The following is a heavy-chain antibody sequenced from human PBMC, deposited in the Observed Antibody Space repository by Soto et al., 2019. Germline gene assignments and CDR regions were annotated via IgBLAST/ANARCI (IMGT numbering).Heavy chain of an antibody. J-gene: IGHJ4*02. Sequence: GGSLRLSCAASGFTLSSYAMSWVRQAPGKGLEWVSAISGSGGSTYYADSVKGRFTISRDNSKNTLYLQMNSLRAEDTAVYYCATATTVPYGDFDYWGQGTLVTVSS. CDR1: GFTLSSYA. V-gene: IGHV3-23*01. CDR3: ATATTVPYGDFDY. CDR2: ISGSGGST. D-gene: IGHD4-17*01.